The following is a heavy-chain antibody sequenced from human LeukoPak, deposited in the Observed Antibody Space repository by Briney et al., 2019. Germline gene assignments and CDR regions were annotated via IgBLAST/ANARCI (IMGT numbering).Heavy chain of an antibody. Sequence: PGGSLRLSCAASGFTFSSYAMHWVRQDPGKGLEYVSAISSNGGSTYYANSVKGRFTISRDNSKNTLYLQMGSLRAEDMAVYYCARGAGYSSSWYHYYYYYGMDVWGQGTTVTVSS. V-gene: IGHV3-64*01. CDR2: ISSNGGST. J-gene: IGHJ6*02. D-gene: IGHD6-13*01. CDR1: GFTFSSYA. CDR3: ARGAGYSSSWYHYYYYYGMDV.